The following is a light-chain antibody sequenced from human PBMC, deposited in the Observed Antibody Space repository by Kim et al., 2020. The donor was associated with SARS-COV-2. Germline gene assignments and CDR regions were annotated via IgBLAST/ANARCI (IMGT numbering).Light chain of an antibody. CDR1: SSDVGGYNY. CDR3: SSYTSSSTFYV. CDR2: DVS. V-gene: IGLV2-14*01. Sequence: QSALTQPASVSGSPGQSITISCTGTSSDVGGYNYVSWYQQHPGKAPKLMIYDVSKRPSGVSNRFSGSKSGNTASLTISALQAEDEADYYCSSYTSSSTFYVFGTGTKVTVL. J-gene: IGLJ1*01.